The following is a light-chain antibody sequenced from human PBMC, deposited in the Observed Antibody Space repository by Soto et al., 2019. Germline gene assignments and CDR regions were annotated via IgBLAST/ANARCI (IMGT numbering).Light chain of an antibody. Sequence: QSVLTQPPSVSGAPGQRVTISCTGGSSNIGAGYDVHWYQQLPGTAPKLLIYGNSNRPSGVPDRFSGSKSGTSASLAITGLQAEDDADYYCQSYDSSLSGWVVFGGGTKLTVL. CDR1: SSNIGAGYD. CDR2: GNS. CDR3: QSYDSSLSGWVV. J-gene: IGLJ2*01. V-gene: IGLV1-40*01.